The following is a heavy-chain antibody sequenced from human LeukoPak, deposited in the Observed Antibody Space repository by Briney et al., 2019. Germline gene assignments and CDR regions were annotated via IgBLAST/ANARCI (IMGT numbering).Heavy chain of an antibody. Sequence: SETLSLTCTVSGGSISSSSYYWGWIRQPPGKGLEWIGSIYYSGSTYYNPSLKSRVTISIDTSKNQFSLKLSSVTAADTAVYYCTRVRAYDNSGYYSYFDYWGQGTLVTVSS. D-gene: IGHD3-22*01. CDR2: IYYSGST. CDR3: TRVRAYDNSGYYSYFDY. J-gene: IGHJ4*02. CDR1: GGSISSSSYY. V-gene: IGHV4-39*07.